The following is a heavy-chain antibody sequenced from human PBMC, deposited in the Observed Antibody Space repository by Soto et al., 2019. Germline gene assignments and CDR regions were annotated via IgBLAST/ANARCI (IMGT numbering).Heavy chain of an antibody. Sequence: QVQLVQSGAEVKKPGASVKVSCKASGYTFTGYYMHWVRQAPGQGLEWMGWINPNSGDTNYAQKFRGRVTMTRDTSISTAYMELSRLRSDDTAVYYCARDRRLQNLGYWGQGTLVTVSS. D-gene: IGHD6-25*01. CDR3: ARDRRLQNLGY. CDR1: GYTFTGYY. J-gene: IGHJ4*02. V-gene: IGHV1-2*02. CDR2: INPNSGDT.